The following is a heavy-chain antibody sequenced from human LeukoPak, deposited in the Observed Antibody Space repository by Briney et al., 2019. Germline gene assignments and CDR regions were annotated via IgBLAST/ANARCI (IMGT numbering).Heavy chain of an antibody. Sequence: SETLTLPCTVSGASVTEYYWSWIRQSPGKGLEWISYIHHSGNSDYNPSLSSRVTTSLDTSKNQFSLNLISVTAADTAVYYCTRGHWGLQSWSQGSLVTVSS. J-gene: IGHJ5*02. CDR2: IHHSGNS. CDR3: TRGHWGLQS. CDR1: GASVTEYY. D-gene: IGHD7-27*01. V-gene: IGHV4-59*02.